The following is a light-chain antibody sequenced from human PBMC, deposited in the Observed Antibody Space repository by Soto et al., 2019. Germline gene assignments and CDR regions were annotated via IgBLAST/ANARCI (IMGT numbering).Light chain of an antibody. V-gene: IGLV3-1*01. Sequence: ELTQPPSVSVSPGQTASLTCSGDKLGDKYACWYQQKPGQSPVLVIYQDSKRPSGIPERFSGSNSGNTATLTISGTQAMDEADYYCQAWDSSTPHVVFGGGTKLTVL. CDR3: QAWDSSTPHVV. CDR1: KLGDKY. J-gene: IGLJ2*01. CDR2: QDS.